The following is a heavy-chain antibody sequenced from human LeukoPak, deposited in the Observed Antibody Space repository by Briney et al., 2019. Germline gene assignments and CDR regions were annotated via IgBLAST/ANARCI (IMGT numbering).Heavy chain of an antibody. CDR1: GGSISSYY. Sequence: PSETLSLTCTVSGGSISSYYWSWIRQPAGKGLEWIGRIYTSRSTNYNPSLKSRVTMSVDTSKNQFSLKLSSVTAADTAVYYCARDQNSSGYKLFDYWGQGTLVTVSS. CDR3: ARDQNSSGYKLFDY. V-gene: IGHV4-4*07. J-gene: IGHJ4*02. D-gene: IGHD3-22*01. CDR2: IYTSRST.